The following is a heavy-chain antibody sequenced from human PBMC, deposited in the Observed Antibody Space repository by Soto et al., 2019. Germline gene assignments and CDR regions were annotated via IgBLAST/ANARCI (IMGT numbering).Heavy chain of an antibody. D-gene: IGHD3-10*01. CDR2: IMPVFDTT. CDR3: ATVTISPGSATFHHCGMDV. J-gene: IGHJ6*02. CDR1: GGTFNNCA. V-gene: IGHV1-69*01. Sequence: QVQLVQPGAEVRKPGYSVKVSCQTSGGTFNNCAFTWVRQAPGQGLEWLGGIMPVFDTTNYAASFQGRITITADDLRNTVYMERNTLRFDDTAVYYCATVTISPGSATFHHCGMDVCGQGTTVTVSS.